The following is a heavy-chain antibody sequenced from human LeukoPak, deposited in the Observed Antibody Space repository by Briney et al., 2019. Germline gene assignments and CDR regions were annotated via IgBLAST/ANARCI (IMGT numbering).Heavy chain of an antibody. CDR1: GFTFSSYT. CDR2: ISSSSSYI. V-gene: IGHV3-21*01. CDR3: ARDGPQGDTVTTWVGYYYYYMDV. J-gene: IGHJ6*03. D-gene: IGHD4-17*01. Sequence: GGSLRLSCAASGFTFSSYTMNWVRQAPGKGLEWVSSISSSSSYIYYADSVKGRFTISRDNAKNSLYLQMNSLRAEDTAVYYCARDGPQGDTVTTWVGYYYYYMDVWGKGTTVTVSS.